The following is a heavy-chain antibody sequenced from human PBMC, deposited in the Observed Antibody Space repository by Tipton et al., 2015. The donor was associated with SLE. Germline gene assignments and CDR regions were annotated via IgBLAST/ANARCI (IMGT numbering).Heavy chain of an antibody. J-gene: IGHJ4*02. CDR1: GGSFSGFY. V-gene: IGHV4-34*01. D-gene: IGHD3-10*01. CDR3: ARHEIITLDY. Sequence: TLSLTCAVYGGSFSGFYWTWIRQPPGRGLEWIGRLYYGGSTYYNPSLKSRVSLSIDTSKNQFSLRLSSVTAADTAVYYCARHEIITLDYWGQGIQVTVSS. CDR2: LYYGGST.